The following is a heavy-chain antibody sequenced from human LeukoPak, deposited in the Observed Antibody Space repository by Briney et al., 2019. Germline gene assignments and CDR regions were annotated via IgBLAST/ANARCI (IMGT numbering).Heavy chain of an antibody. CDR3: ARLYYDSSRYPNWFDP. Sequence: SETLSLTCAVSGDSISSYYWSWIRQPPGKGLEWIGYIYYSGSTNYNPSLKSRVTISVDTSKNQFSLKLSSVTAADTAVYYCARLYYDSSRYPNWFDPWGQGTLVTVSS. J-gene: IGHJ5*02. CDR2: IYYSGST. V-gene: IGHV4-59*08. CDR1: GDSISSYY. D-gene: IGHD3-22*01.